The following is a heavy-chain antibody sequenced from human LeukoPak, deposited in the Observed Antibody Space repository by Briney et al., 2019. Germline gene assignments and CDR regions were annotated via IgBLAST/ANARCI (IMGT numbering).Heavy chain of an antibody. CDR3: ARVSEEESRRDGYNFPLHN. Sequence: GGSLRLSYAASGFTLSRHTMTWVRQAPGKGLEWVSAITSSSIYKYFADSVKGRFAISRDNARNSLYLEMDSMRVEDTAVYYCARVSEEESRRDGYNFPLHNWGQGPLVIVSS. CDR1: GFTLSRHT. V-gene: IGHV3-21*01. D-gene: IGHD5-24*01. J-gene: IGHJ4*02. CDR2: ITSSSIYK.